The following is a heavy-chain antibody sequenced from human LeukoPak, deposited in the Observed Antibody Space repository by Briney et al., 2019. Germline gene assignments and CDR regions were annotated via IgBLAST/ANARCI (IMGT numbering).Heavy chain of an antibody. Sequence: GGSLRLSCAASGFTFSSSGMHWVHQAPGKGLEWLAVISYDGSNKYYADSVKGRFTISRDNSKNTLYLQMNSLRAGDTAVYYCAKDSYDRSGYYYYYFAYWGQGTQVTVSS. V-gene: IGHV3-30*18. D-gene: IGHD3-22*01. CDR3: AKDSYDRSGYYYYYFAY. J-gene: IGHJ4*02. CDR2: ISYDGSNK. CDR1: GFTFSSSG.